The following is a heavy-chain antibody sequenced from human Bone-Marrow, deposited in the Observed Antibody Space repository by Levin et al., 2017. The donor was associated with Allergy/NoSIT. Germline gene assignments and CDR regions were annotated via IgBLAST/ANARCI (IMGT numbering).Heavy chain of an antibody. V-gene: IGHV3-74*01. Sequence: GGSLRLSCAASGFSFSRYKMHWVRQGPGKGLVWFARINNDERSTGYADSVKGRFTISRDNAKNTLYLQMNSLRAEDTAVYYCIRESEWSTDSWGQGTLVTVSP. J-gene: IGHJ5*01. CDR1: GFSFSRYK. CDR2: INNDERST. D-gene: IGHD3-3*01. CDR3: IRESEWSTDS.